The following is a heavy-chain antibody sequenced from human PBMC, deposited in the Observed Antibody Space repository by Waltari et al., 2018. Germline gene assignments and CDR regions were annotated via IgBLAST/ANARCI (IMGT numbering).Heavy chain of an antibody. D-gene: IGHD2-8*02. V-gene: IGHV3-33*06. CDR1: GVTFSSYA. CDR2: IWYDGSYK. Sequence: QVQLVESGGGVVQPGRSLRLSCAASGVTFSSYALHRVRQAPGKGLEWVAVIWYDGSYKFYADSVKGRFSISRDNPKNTLHLQMDSLRAEDSAIYYCAKDGSASRLVRYYLDSWGPGTLVTVSS. J-gene: IGHJ4*02. CDR3: AKDGSASRLVRYYLDS.